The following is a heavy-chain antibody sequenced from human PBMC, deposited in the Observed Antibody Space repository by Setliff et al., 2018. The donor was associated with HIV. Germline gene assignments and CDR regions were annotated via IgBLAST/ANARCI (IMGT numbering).Heavy chain of an antibody. V-gene: IGHV1-69*10. CDR2: IIPILGIA. CDR3: ASFSGSPVTPDY. J-gene: IGHJ4*02. D-gene: IGHD6-25*01. Sequence: GASVKVSCKASGGTFSSYAISWVRQAPGQGLEWMGGIIPILGIANYAQKFQGRVTITTDESTSTAYMELSSLRSEDTAVYYCASFSGSPVTPDYWGQGTLVTVSS. CDR1: GGTFSSYA.